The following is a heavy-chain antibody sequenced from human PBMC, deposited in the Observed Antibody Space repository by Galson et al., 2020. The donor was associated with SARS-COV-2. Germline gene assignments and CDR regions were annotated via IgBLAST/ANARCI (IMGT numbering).Heavy chain of an antibody. D-gene: IGHD3-3*01. CDR2: ISSSSSTI. Sequence: GGSLRLSCAASGFTFSSYSMNWVRQAPGKGLEWVSYISSSSSTIYYADSVKGRFTISRDNAKNSLYLQMNSLRDEDTAVYYCARDPAVLRFLEWLEYGMDVWGQGTTVTVSS. CDR1: GFTFSSYS. CDR3: ARDPAVLRFLEWLEYGMDV. J-gene: IGHJ6*02. V-gene: IGHV3-48*02.